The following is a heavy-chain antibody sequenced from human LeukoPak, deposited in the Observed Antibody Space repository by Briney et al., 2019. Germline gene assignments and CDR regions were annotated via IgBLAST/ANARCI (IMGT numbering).Heavy chain of an antibody. V-gene: IGHV3-7*01. CDR1: GFTFSSYW. J-gene: IGHJ6*03. CDR3: ARVSAEYSSSSILEDYYYYYMDV. D-gene: IGHD6-6*01. Sequence: GGSLRLSCAASGFTFSSYWMSWVRQAPGKGLEWVANIKQDGSEKYYVDSVKGRFTISRDNAKNSLYLQMNSLRAEDTAVYYCARVSAEYSSSSILEDYYYYYMDVWGKGTTVTVSS. CDR2: IKQDGSEK.